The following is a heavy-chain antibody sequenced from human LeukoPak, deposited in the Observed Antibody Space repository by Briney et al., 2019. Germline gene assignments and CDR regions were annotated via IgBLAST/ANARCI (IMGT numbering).Heavy chain of an antibody. Sequence: PGGSLRLSCAASGFTFDDYAMHWVRQAPGKGLEWVSGISWNSGSIGYADSVKGRFTISRDNAKNSLYLQMNSLRAEDTAVYYCARSGGDCFDYWGQGTLVTVSS. J-gene: IGHJ4*02. D-gene: IGHD2-15*01. V-gene: IGHV3-9*01. CDR1: GFTFDDYA. CDR2: ISWNSGSI. CDR3: ARSGGDCFDY.